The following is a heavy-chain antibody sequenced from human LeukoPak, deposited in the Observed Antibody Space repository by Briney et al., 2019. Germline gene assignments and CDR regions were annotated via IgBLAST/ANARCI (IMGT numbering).Heavy chain of an antibody. Sequence: SETLSLTCTVSGGSISSYYWSWIRQPPGKGLEWIGYIYYSGNTKYNPSLESRVTISVDTSKNQFSLKLSSVTAADTAVYYCARDHSGSGSYDYWGQGTLVTVSS. D-gene: IGHD3-10*01. CDR3: ARDHSGSGSYDY. CDR2: IYYSGNT. CDR1: GGSISSYY. J-gene: IGHJ4*02. V-gene: IGHV4-59*01.